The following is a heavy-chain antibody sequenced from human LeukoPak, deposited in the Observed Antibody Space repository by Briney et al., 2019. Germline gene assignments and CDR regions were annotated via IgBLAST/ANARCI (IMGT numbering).Heavy chain of an antibody. J-gene: IGHJ4*02. D-gene: IGHD3-10*01. CDR3: ARGVNFYGSGSYHFDY. CDR1: GGTFSSYA. Sequence: ASVKVSFKASGGTFSSYAISWVRQAPGQGLEWMGWITPNSGGTNYAQKFQGRVTMTRDTSISTAYMELSRLRSDDTAVYYCARGVNFYGSGSYHFDYWGQGTLVTVSS. CDR2: ITPNSGGT. V-gene: IGHV1-2*02.